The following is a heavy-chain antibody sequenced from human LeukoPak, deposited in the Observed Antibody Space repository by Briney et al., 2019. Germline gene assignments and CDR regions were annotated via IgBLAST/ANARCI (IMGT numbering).Heavy chain of an antibody. Sequence: GGSLRLSCAASGFTVSSNYMSWVRQAPGKGLEWVSVIYSGGSTYYADSVKGRFTISRDNSKNTLYLQMNSLRAEDTAVYYCARGQRKRIYGIAVAVDYWGQGTLVTVSS. CDR1: GFTVSSNY. CDR3: ARGQRKRIYGIAVAVDY. D-gene: IGHD6-19*01. J-gene: IGHJ4*02. V-gene: IGHV3-53*01. CDR2: IYSGGST.